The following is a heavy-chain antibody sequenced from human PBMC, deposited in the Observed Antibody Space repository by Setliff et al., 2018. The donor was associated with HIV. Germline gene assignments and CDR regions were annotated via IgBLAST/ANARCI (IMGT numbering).Heavy chain of an antibody. V-gene: IGHV4-31*03. CDR1: GGSISSGVYY. D-gene: IGHD3-10*01. CDR2: IHYSGSI. Sequence: SETLSLTCTVSGGSISSGVYYWSWIRHHPGKGLEWIGYIHYSGSIYYNPSLKSRVTISVDTSKNQFSLKLSPVTAADTAVYYCARPALGIGGGSRFDNWGQGTRVTVSS. J-gene: IGHJ4*02. CDR3: ARPALGIGGGSRFDN.